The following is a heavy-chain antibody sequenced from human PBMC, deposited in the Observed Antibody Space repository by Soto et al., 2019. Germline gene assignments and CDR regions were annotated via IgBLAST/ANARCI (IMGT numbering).Heavy chain of an antibody. J-gene: IGHJ6*02. CDR1: GGTFSSYA. CDR2: IIPISGTA. CDR3: SRSQGSSTSLEIYYYYNYGMDV. D-gene: IGHD2-2*01. V-gene: IGHV1-69*01. Sequence: QVKLVQSGAEVKKPGSSVKVSCKASGGTFSSYAISWVRQAPGQGLEWMGGIIPISGTANYAQKFQGRVTITADESTSTGYMELSSLRSEDTAVYYCSRSQGSSTSLEIYYYYNYGMDVWGQGTTVTVSS.